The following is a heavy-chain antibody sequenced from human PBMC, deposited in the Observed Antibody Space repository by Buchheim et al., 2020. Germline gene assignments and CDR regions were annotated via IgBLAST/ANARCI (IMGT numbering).Heavy chain of an antibody. CDR1: GYTFTEYW. V-gene: IGHV5-51*01. Sequence: EVQLVQSGAEVEKPGESLKISCNGSGYTFTEYWIGWVRQMPGKGLEWMGMIFPRDSDMRWSPSFQGQVTISADKSVSSAYLQWSSLKASDSAMYYCVRGSGYCTNTRCYLFDYWGQGTL. CDR3: VRGSGYCTNTRCYLFDY. D-gene: IGHD2-2*01. J-gene: IGHJ4*02. CDR2: IFPRDSDM.